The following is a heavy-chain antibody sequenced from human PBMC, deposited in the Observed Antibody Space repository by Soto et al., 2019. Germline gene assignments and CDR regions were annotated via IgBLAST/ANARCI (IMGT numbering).Heavy chain of an antibody. CDR3: ARAEAYSSSWYAMDV. Sequence: QAQLVQSGAEVKKPGASVRVSCKASGYIFSTFGITWVRQAPGQGLEWVGWISGYNGNTDDGRKLQGRVNMHIDASTSTAKMDLRSLRSADTAVYYCARAEAYSSSWYAMDVWGQGTTVTVSS. CDR2: ISGYNGNT. V-gene: IGHV1-18*01. D-gene: IGHD6-13*01. J-gene: IGHJ6*02. CDR1: GYIFSTFG.